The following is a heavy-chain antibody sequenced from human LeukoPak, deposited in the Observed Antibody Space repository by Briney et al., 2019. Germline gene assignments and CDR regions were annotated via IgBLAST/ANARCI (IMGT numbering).Heavy chain of an antibody. Sequence: SGPTLAKPTQTLTLTCTFSGFSLRTSGVGVGWIRQPPGKALEWLALIYCIDAKRYTPSQQIRRTITKHTTKDQVILTMTNMDPVYTSTYYCAHISRVREIYFDYWGQGTLVTVSS. V-gene: IGHV2-5*01. D-gene: IGHD3-10*01. CDR2: IYCIDAK. CDR1: GFSLRTSGVG. J-gene: IGHJ4*02. CDR3: AHISRVREIYFDY.